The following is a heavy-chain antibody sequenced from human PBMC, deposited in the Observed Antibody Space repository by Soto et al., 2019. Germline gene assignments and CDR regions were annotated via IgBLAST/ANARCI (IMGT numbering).Heavy chain of an antibody. D-gene: IGHD3-10*01. V-gene: IGHV3-30*18. CDR3: AKAPFRRPYYFYGMDV. CDR2: ISEDAETD. J-gene: IGHJ6*02. Sequence: VISEDAETDFHADSVKGRFTVSRDNFKETLYLQMNGLTTDDSAVYFCAKAPFRRPYYFYGMDVWGQGTTVTV.